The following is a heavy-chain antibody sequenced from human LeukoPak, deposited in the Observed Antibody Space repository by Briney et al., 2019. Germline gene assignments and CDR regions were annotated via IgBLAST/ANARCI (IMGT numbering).Heavy chain of an antibody. V-gene: IGHV3-30*18. CDR2: ISYDGSNK. CDR1: GFTFSSYG. J-gene: IGHJ6*02. Sequence: GGSLRLSCAASGFTFSSYGMHWVRQAPGKGLEWVAVISYDGSNKYYADSVKGRFTISRDNSKNTLYLQMNSLRAEDTAVYYCAKEVVPAARYYYYGMDVWGQGTLVTVSS. CDR3: AKEVVPAARYYYYGMDV. D-gene: IGHD2-2*01.